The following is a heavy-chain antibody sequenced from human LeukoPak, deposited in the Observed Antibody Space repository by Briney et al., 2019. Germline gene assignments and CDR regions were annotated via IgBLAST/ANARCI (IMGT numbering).Heavy chain of an antibody. Sequence: ASVKVSCKASGYTFTSYAMHWVRQAPGHRLEWMGWINAGNGNTKYSQKFQGRVTITRDTSASTAYMELSSLRSEDTAVYYCARFHCSSTSCYHYFDYWGQGTLVTVSS. J-gene: IGHJ4*02. CDR2: INAGNGNT. CDR1: GYTFTSYA. V-gene: IGHV1-3*01. CDR3: ARFHCSSTSCYHYFDY. D-gene: IGHD2-2*01.